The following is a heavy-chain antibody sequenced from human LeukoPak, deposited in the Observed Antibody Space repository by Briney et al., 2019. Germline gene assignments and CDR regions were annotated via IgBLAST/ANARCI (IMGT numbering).Heavy chain of an antibody. CDR2: ISGSGAST. CDR3: AKDRYGDYSFDS. CDR1: GFTFSSCA. V-gene: IGHV3-23*01. Sequence: GGSLRLSCAACGFTFSSCAMNWVRQAPGKGLEWVSSISGSGASTYDADSVKGRFTISRDNSKNTLYLQMNSLRAEDTAIYYCAKDRYGDYSFDSWGQGTLVTVSS. D-gene: IGHD4-17*01. J-gene: IGHJ4*02.